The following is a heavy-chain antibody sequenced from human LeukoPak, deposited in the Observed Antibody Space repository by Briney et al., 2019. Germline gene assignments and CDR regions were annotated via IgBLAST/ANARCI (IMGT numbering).Heavy chain of an antibody. J-gene: IGHJ4*02. CDR2: IHYSGST. Sequence: SETLSLTCTVSGGSISSYYWSWIRQPPGKDLEWIGYIHYSGSTNYNPSLKSRVTISVDTSKNQFSLKLSSVTAADTAVYYCARGYSGSYGRFDYWGQGTLVTVSS. V-gene: IGHV4-59*01. CDR1: GGSISSYY. CDR3: ARGYSGSYGRFDY. D-gene: IGHD1-26*01.